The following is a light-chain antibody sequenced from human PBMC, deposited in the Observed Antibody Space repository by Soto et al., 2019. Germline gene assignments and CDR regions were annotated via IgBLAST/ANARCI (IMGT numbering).Light chain of an antibody. J-gene: IGKJ5*01. CDR1: QSISSW. CDR3: QQYNSYSLSIT. V-gene: IGKV1-5*01. Sequence: DIQMTQSPSTLSGSVGDRVTITCRASQSISSWLAWYQQRPGKAPKLLIYDAASLESGVPSRFSGSGSGTEFTLTISSLQPDDFATYYCQQYNSYSLSITFGQGTRLEIK. CDR2: DAA.